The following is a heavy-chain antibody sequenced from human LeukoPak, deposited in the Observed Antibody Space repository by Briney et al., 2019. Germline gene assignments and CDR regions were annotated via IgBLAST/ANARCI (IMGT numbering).Heavy chain of an antibody. Sequence: GGSLRLSCAASGFTFSNYNMNWVRQAPGKGLEWVSSITSTSSYIYYADSVKGRFTISRDNAENSLYLQMNSLRAEDTAVYYCARRANLKKDYYYMDVWGKGTTVTVSS. D-gene: IGHD1-14*01. CDR3: ARRANLKKDYYYMDV. V-gene: IGHV3-21*01. J-gene: IGHJ6*03. CDR1: GFTFSNYN. CDR2: ITSTSSYI.